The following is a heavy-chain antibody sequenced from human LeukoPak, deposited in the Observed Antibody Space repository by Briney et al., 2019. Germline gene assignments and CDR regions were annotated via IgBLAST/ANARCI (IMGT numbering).Heavy chain of an antibody. V-gene: IGHV4-30-4*01. CDR3: AREWDTSQFKDIVPTNRYFDL. Sequence: SETLSLTCTVSGGSISSGDYYWSWIRQPPGKGLEWIGYIYYSGSTYYNPSLKSRVTISVDTSKNQFSLKLSSVTAADTAVYYCAREWDTSQFKDIVPTNRYFDLWGRGTLVTVSS. J-gene: IGHJ2*01. D-gene: IGHD5-12*01. CDR2: IYYSGST. CDR1: GGSISSGDYY.